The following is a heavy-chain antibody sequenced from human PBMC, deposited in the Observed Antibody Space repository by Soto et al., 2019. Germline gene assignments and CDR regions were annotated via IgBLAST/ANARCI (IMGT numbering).Heavy chain of an antibody. J-gene: IGHJ5*02. CDR2: IYYSGST. CDR1: GGSISSGDYY. D-gene: IGHD2-21*01. V-gene: IGHV4-30-4*01. CDR3: ARGPYRGGCHLTFDP. Sequence: NPSETLSLTCTVSGGSISSGDYYWSWIRQPPGKGLEWIGYIYYSGSTYYNPSLKSRVTISVDRSKNQFSLKLSSVTAADTAVYYCARGPYRGGCHLTFDPWGQGTLVTVSS.